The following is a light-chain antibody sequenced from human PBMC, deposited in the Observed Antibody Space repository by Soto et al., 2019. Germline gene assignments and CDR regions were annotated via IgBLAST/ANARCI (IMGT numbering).Light chain of an antibody. J-gene: IGKJ1*01. CDR3: QQYNNWLPPWT. Sequence: DIPMTHSPSTLSASVGDRVTITCRASQNISPWLAWYQQKPGKAPNLLIYDVSNLESGVPSRFSGSGSGTEFTLTISSLQSEDFAVYYCQQYNNWLPPWTFGQGTKVDIK. V-gene: IGKV1-5*01. CDR2: DVS. CDR1: QNISPW.